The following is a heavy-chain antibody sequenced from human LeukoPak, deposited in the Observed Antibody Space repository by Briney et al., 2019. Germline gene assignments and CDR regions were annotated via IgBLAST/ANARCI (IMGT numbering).Heavy chain of an antibody. J-gene: IGHJ6*02. V-gene: IGHV4-30-2*01. CDR1: GGSISSGGYS. D-gene: IGHD1-26*01. CDR3: GGSGSYFYYYYYGMDV. Sequence: SETLSLTCAVSGGSISSGGYSWSWIRQPPGKGLEWIGYIYHSGSTYYNPSLKSRVTISVDRSKNQFSLKLSSVTAADTAVYYCGGSGSYFYYYYYGMDVWGQGTTVTVSS. CDR2: IYHSGST.